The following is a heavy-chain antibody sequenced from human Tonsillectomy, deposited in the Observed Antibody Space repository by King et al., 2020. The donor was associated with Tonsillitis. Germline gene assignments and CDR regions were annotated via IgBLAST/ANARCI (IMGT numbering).Heavy chain of an antibody. Sequence: VQLQESGPGLVKPSETLSLTCTVSGGSISSYYWSWIRQPPGKGLEWIGYIYYSGSTNYNHSLKSRVTISVDTSKNQFSLKLSSVTAADTAVYYCARDSSSWYLGWFDPWGQGTLVTVSS. CDR3: ARDSSSWYLGWFDP. V-gene: IGHV4-59*12. J-gene: IGHJ5*02. CDR1: GGSISSYY. CDR2: IYYSGST. D-gene: IGHD6-13*01.